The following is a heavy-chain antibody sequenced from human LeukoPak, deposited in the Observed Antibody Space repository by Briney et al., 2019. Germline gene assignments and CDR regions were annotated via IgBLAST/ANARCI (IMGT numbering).Heavy chain of an antibody. V-gene: IGHV3-74*03. CDR1: GFRFSAFW. CDR2: ISPDGSTT. Sequence: PGGSLRLSCAASGFRFSAFWMHWVRQIPRKGLVWVSRISPDGSTTTYADSVTGRFTISRDNVKNTMYLQMNSLRAEDTAVYYCISDSEGRSGGDDWGQGTQVTVSS. CDR3: ISDSEGRSGGDD. J-gene: IGHJ4*01. D-gene: IGHD1-26*01.